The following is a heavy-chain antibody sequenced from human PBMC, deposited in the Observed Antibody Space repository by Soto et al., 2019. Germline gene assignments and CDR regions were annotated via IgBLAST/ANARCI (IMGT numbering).Heavy chain of an antibody. J-gene: IGHJ6*02. V-gene: IGHV4-30-4*01. D-gene: IGHD2-2*01. CDR1: GGSISSGDYY. Sequence: SETLSLTCTVSGGSISSGDYYWSWIRQPPXKGLEWIGYIYYSGSTYYNPSLKSRVTISVDTSKNQFSLKLSSVTAADTAVYYCARVALIVVVPAATEDVWGQGTTVTVSS. CDR2: IYYSGST. CDR3: ARVALIVVVPAATEDV.